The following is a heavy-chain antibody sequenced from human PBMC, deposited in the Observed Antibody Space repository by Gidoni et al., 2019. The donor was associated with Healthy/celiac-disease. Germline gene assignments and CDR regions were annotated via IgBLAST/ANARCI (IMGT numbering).Heavy chain of an antibody. J-gene: IGHJ5*02. CDR2: IKSKTDGGTT. CDR3: TTPYYSNYVLESGWFDP. CDR1: GFTFSNAW. Sequence: EVQLVESGGGLVKPGGSLRLSCAASGFTFSNAWMSWVRQAPGKGLEWVGRIKSKTDGGTTDYAAPVKGRFTISRDDSKNTLYLQMNSLKTEDTAVYYCTTPYYSNYVLESGWFDPWGQGTLVTVSS. D-gene: IGHD4-4*01. V-gene: IGHV3-15*01.